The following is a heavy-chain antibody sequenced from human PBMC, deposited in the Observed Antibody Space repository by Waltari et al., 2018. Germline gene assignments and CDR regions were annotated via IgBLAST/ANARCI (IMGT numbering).Heavy chain of an antibody. J-gene: IGHJ3*02. CDR2: TYYRSKWFN. CDR1: GDSVSSNSAA. Sequence: QVQLQQSGPGLVRPSQTLSLTCALSGDSVSSNSAAWNWIRQSPLRGLEWLGRTYYRSKWFNDYAISVKSRMTINPDTSKNQFSLQLNSVAPEDTAVYYCARGAGAFDIWGQGTMVTVSS. V-gene: IGHV6-1*01. CDR3: ARGAGAFDI.